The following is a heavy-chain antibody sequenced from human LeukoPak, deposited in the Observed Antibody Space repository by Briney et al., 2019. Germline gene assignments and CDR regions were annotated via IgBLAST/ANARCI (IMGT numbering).Heavy chain of an antibody. J-gene: IGHJ6*03. CDR1: GFTFTNYA. D-gene: IGHD6-19*01. Sequence: AGGSLRLSCAASGFTFTNYAMTWVRQAPGKGLEWVASVTGTGGSTYYADSVKGLFTISRDNSKNTVYLQINSLRAEDTAVYYCAKVVAVAGKEYGAPSYYYYMDVWGKGTTVTVSS. V-gene: IGHV3-23*01. CDR3: AKVVAVAGKEYGAPSYYYYMDV. CDR2: VTGTGGST.